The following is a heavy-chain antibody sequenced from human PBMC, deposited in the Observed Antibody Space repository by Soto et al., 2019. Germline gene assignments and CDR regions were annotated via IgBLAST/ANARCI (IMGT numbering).Heavy chain of an antibody. Sequence: QVQLVQSGAEVKKPGSSVKVSCKASGGTFSTYTITWVRQAPGQGLEWMGRIIPIIGIINYAQKFQGRVTITADKFTDTAYMGLTRLRSDDTAVYYCAGDPDSHYNDSHASSYPWGQGTLVTVSS. CDR1: GGTFSTYT. D-gene: IGHD3-22*01. CDR3: AGDPDSHYNDSHASSYP. J-gene: IGHJ5*02. CDR2: IIPIIGII. V-gene: IGHV1-69*08.